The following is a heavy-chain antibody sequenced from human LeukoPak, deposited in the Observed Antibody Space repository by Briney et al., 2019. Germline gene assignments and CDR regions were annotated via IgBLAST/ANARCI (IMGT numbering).Heavy chain of an antibody. V-gene: IGHV1-2*02. CDR2: INPNSGGT. J-gene: IGHJ4*02. Sequence: LVASVKVSCKASGYTFTGYYMHWVRQAPGQGLEGMGWINPNSGGTKYAQKFQGRVTMTRDTSISTAYMELSRLRSDDTAVYYCAREGGSGSYNYWGQGTLVTVSS. D-gene: IGHD1-26*01. CDR3: AREGGSGSYNY. CDR1: GYTFTGYY.